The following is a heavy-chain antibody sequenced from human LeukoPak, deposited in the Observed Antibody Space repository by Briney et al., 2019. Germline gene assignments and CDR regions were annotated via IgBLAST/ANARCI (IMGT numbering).Heavy chain of an antibody. J-gene: IGHJ4*02. V-gene: IGHV3-74*01. CDR2: VDNDGSGT. CDR1: GFSYSNYW. CDR3: ARSQRGYSYGEH. Sequence: GGSLRLSCAASGFSYSNYWMHWVRQVPGKGLVWVSRVDNDGSGTTYADSVKGRFTISRDNAKNTVYPQMNSLRAEDTAVYYCARSQRGYSYGEHWGQGTPVTVSS. D-gene: IGHD5-18*01.